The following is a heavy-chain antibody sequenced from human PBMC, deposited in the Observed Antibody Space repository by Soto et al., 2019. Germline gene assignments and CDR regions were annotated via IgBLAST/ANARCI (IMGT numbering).Heavy chain of an antibody. J-gene: IGHJ3*01. V-gene: IGHV4-39*02. CDR3: ARRTGGYCSGGSCRTFDV. Sequence: SETLSLTGTVSGGSISSNGYYWGWIRQPPGKGLEWIGSVSYSGTTYSNPSLKSRVTMSVDTSQNRFSLRLSSVTAADTAVYHCARRTGGYCSGGSCRTFDVRGQGTMVTVSS. CDR1: GGSISSNGYY. D-gene: IGHD2-15*01. CDR2: VSYSGTT.